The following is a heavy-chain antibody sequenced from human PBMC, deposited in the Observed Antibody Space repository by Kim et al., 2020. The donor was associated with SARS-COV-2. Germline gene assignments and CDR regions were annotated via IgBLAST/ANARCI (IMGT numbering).Heavy chain of an antibody. CDR3: ARDHAPSGYDWYFDY. V-gene: IGHV1-3*01. Sequence: QKFQGRVTITRDTSASTAYMELSSLRSEDTAVYYCARDHAPSGYDWYFDYWGQGTLVTVSS. D-gene: IGHD5-12*01. J-gene: IGHJ4*02.